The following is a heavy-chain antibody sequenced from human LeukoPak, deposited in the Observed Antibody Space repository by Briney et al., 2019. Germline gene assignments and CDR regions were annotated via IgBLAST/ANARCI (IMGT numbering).Heavy chain of an antibody. V-gene: IGHV3-48*03. D-gene: IGHD1-26*01. CDR3: VTLIVGGGDH. CDR2: IGGSGRTI. J-gene: IGHJ4*02. Sequence: GGSLRLSCAASGFTFSSYEMIWVRQPPGTGLEWVSYIGGSGRTIFYADSVKGRFTISRDNAKNSLYLQMNSLRAEDTAVYYCVTLIVGGGDHWGQGTLVTVSS. CDR1: GFTFSSYE.